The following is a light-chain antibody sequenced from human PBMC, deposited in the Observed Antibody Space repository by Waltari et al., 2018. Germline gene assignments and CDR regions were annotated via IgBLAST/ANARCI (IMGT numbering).Light chain of an antibody. J-gene: IGLJ1*01. CDR1: DIATKS. CDR2: RNS. Sequence: SYVLTQPPSVSVAPGQTATITCGGNDIATKSVNWYQQKPGQAPVLVVYRNSDRPSGFPERFVGSNSGNAATLTISRVDAGDEADYYCQGWDSGADYVFGTGTMVTVL. CDR3: QGWDSGADYV. V-gene: IGLV3-21*02.